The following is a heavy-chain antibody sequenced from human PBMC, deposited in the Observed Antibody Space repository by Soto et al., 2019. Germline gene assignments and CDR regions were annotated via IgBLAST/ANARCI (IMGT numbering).Heavy chain of an antibody. J-gene: IGHJ5*02. CDR1: GGSIRSYY. CDR3: ARVPTP. V-gene: IGHV4-59*12. D-gene: IGHD2-2*01. CDR2: IYHSGST. Sequence: PSETLSLTFTVFGGSIRSYYWSWVRRPPGKGLEWIGYIYHSGSTYYNPSLKSRVTISVDRSKNQFSLKLSSVTAADTAVYYCARVPTPWGQG.